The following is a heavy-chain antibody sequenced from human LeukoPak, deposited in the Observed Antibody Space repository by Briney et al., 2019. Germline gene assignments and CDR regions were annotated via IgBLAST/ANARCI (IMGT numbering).Heavy chain of an antibody. CDR2: MNPNSGNT. V-gene: IGHV1-8*01. CDR1: GYTFTSYD. CDR3: ARGREAVAGTVDY. J-gene: IGHJ4*02. D-gene: IGHD6-19*01. Sequence: GAPVKVSCKASGYTFTSYDINWVRQATGQGLEWMGWMNPNSGNTGYAQKFQGRVTMTRNTSISTAYMELSSLRSEDTAVYYCARGREAVAGTVDYWGQGTLVTVSS.